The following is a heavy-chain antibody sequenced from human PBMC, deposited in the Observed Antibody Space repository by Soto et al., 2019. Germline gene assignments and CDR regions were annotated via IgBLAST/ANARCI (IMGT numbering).Heavy chain of an antibody. D-gene: IGHD2-2*01. CDR2: ISTYNGNT. Sequence: QVQLVQSGAEVKKPGASVKVSCKASGYTFTSYGIGWVRQAPGQGLEWMGWISTYNGNTNNAQKLQGRVTMTTDTSTSTAYMELRSLRSDDTAVYYCARAGYCSGTTCYYWFDPWGQGTLVTVSS. V-gene: IGHV1-18*01. CDR3: ARAGYCSGTTCYYWFDP. J-gene: IGHJ5*02. CDR1: GYTFTSYG.